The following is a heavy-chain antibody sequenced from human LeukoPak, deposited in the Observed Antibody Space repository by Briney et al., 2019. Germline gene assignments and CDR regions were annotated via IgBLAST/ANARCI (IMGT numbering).Heavy chain of an antibody. CDR2: ISYDGSNT. J-gene: IGHJ4*02. Sequence: GGSLRLSCAASGFTFSSYGMHWVRQAPGKGLEWVAVISYDGSNTYYADSVKGRFTISRDNSKNTLYLQMNSLRAEDTAVYYCAKFLGVGATSFDYWGQGTLVTVSS. V-gene: IGHV3-30*18. D-gene: IGHD1-26*01. CDR3: AKFLGVGATSFDY. CDR1: GFTFSSYG.